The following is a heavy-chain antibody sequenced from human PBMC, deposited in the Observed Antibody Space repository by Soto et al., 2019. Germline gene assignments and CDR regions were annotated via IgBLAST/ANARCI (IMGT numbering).Heavy chain of an antibody. V-gene: IGHV3-7*04. D-gene: IGHD2-8*02. CDR1: GFTFSGYW. CDR2: ISPDGSEE. J-gene: IGHJ5*02. CDR3: TRDWNHDTGP. Sequence: EVQLVESGGGLVQPGGSLRLSCAASGFTFSGYWMTWVRQAPGKGLEGVANISPDGSEEYYVDSVKGRFTISRDNAKNSVYVQMNSLRGEDKALYYCTRDWNHDTGPWGQGTQVTVSS.